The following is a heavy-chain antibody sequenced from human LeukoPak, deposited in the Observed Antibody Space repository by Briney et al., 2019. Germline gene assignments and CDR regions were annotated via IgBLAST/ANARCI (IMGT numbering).Heavy chain of an antibody. V-gene: IGHV1-2*02. CDR1: GYTFSTYY. J-gene: IGHJ3*02. CDR2: VNPNSGGT. D-gene: IGHD1-1*01. CDR3: ARKVEFLDALDI. Sequence: ASVKVSCKASGYTFSTYYIHWVRQAPGQGLEWMGWVNPNSGGTNYAQKFEGRVTMTRDTSISTAYMELSRLRSDDTAVYYCARKVEFLDALDIWGRGTMVTVSS.